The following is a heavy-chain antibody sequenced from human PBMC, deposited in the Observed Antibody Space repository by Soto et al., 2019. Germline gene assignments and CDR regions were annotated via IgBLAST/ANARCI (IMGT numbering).Heavy chain of an antibody. CDR3: ARDGEAMVTGAYSSGWYFNY. CDR1: GYTFTSYY. Sequence: GASVKVSCKASGYTFTSYYMHWVRQAPGQGLEWMGIINPSGGSTSYAQKFQGRVTMTRDTSTSTVYMELSSLRSEDTAVYYCARDGEAMVTGAYSSGWYFNYWGQGTLVTVSS. D-gene: IGHD6-19*01. J-gene: IGHJ4*02. V-gene: IGHV1-46*01. CDR2: INPSGGST.